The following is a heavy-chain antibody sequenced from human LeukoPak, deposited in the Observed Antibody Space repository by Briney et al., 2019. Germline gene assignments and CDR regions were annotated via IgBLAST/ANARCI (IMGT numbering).Heavy chain of an antibody. D-gene: IGHD3-16*02. J-gene: IGHJ4*02. CDR1: GGSISSSSYY. Sequence: SETLSLTCTVSGGSISSSSYYWGWIRQPPGKGLEWIGSIYYSGSTYYNPSLKSRVTTSVDTSKNQFSLKLSSVTAADTAVYYCARDTPPKPYVWGSYRPFDYWGQGTLVTVSS. V-gene: IGHV4-39*07. CDR2: IYYSGST. CDR3: ARDTPPKPYVWGSYRPFDY.